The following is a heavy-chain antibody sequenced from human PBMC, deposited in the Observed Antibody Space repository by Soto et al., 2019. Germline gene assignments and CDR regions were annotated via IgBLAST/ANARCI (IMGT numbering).Heavy chain of an antibody. J-gene: IGHJ6*02. CDR1: GGTFSSYA. D-gene: IGHD3-3*01. CDR3: ARGNSLDYDFGRGARKPYCYYYGMDV. V-gene: IGHV1-69*01. Sequence: QVQLVQSGAEVKKPGSSVKVSCKASGGTFSSYAISWVRLAPGQGLEWMGRIIPIFGTANYAQKFHGRVTSTADESTSTAYMQQSSLRSEDTAVYYYARGNSLDYDFGRGARKPYCYYYGMDVCGQEPTLTASS. CDR2: IIPIFGTA.